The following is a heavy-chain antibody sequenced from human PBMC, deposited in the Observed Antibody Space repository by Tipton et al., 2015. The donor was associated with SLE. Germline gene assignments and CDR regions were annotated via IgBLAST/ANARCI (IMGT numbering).Heavy chain of an antibody. CDR2: IYYRGRT. Sequence: GLVKPSETLSLTCTVSGGSISSSSYYWGWIRQPPGKGLEWIGSIYYRGRTYYNPSLKSRVTITVDPPKNQFSLKLSSVTAADTAVYYCARVSRFLEMGYFDYWGQGTLVTVSS. D-gene: IGHD3-3*01. CDR1: GGSISSSSYY. J-gene: IGHJ4*02. V-gene: IGHV4-39*07. CDR3: ARVSRFLEMGYFDY.